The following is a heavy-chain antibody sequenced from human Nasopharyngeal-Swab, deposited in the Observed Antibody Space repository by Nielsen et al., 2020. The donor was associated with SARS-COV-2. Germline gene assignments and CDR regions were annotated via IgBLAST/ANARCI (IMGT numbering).Heavy chain of an antibody. CDR3: AKDDFCPACAFDV. CDR1: GFDFWKYA. D-gene: IGHD2-21*02. V-gene: IGHV3-23*01. J-gene: IGHJ3*01. CDR2: VSNNDGSLT. Sequence: GESLKISCAASGFDFWKYAMSWVRQAPGKGLEWVSTVSNNDGSLTFYADSVKGRFTISRDTSKNTVSLQMNSLRAEDTAVYYSAKDDFCPACAFDVWGQGTIVTVSS.